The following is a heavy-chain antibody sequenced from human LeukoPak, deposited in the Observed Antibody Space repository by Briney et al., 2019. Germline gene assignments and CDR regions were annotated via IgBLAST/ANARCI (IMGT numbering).Heavy chain of an antibody. J-gene: IGHJ4*02. CDR3: AREPLPGQQLAQGCFDY. CDR1: GYTLTDYY. V-gene: IGHV1-2*02. CDR2: INPNSGAT. Sequence: ASVKVSCKASGYTLTDYYLHWVRQAPGQGLKWMGWINPNSGATHYAQSFQARVTMTRDTSIASSYKELTGLESDDTAVYYCAREPLPGQQLAQGCFDYWGQGTLVTVSS. D-gene: IGHD6-13*01.